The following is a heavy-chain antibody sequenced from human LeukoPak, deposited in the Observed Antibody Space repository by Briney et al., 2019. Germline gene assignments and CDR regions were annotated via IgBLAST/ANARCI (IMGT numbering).Heavy chain of an antibody. V-gene: IGHV3-66*01. CDR1: GFTVSSNY. J-gene: IGHJ4*02. Sequence: GGSLRLSCAASGFTVSSNYMSWVRQAPGKGLEWVSVIDSGGSTNYADSVRGRFTISRDTSKNTLYLQMNSLRAEDTAVYYCARDLNYDSSGSVPFDYWGQGTLVTVSS. CDR2: IDSGGST. D-gene: IGHD3-22*01. CDR3: ARDLNYDSSGSVPFDY.